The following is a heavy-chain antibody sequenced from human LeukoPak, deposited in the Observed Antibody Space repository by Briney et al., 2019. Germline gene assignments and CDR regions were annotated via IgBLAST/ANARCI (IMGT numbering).Heavy chain of an antibody. CDR3: ARNDYGSGSYITLFDY. V-gene: IGHV3-66*01. J-gene: IGHJ4*02. CDR2: IYSGGSA. D-gene: IGHD3-10*01. CDR1: GFTVSSNS. Sequence: GGSLRLSCTVSGFTVSSNSMSWVRQAPGKGLEWVSVIYSGGSAYYADSVKGRFTISRDNSKNTLYLQMNSLRAEDTAVYYCARNDYGSGSYITLFDYWGQGTLVTVPS.